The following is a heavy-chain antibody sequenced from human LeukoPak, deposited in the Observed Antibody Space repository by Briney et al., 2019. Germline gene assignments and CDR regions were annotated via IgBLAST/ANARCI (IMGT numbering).Heavy chain of an antibody. V-gene: IGHV1-69*13. CDR2: SIPIFGTA. CDR3: SRDKVSSSSGWYMPYYFDY. CDR1: GGTFSSYA. Sequence: SVKVSCKASGGTFSSYAISWVRQDPGQGLEWMGRSIPIFGTAYYAQKFQGRVTITPDESTITAYMELRSLRSGDTAVYYVSRDKVSSSSGWYMPYYFDYWGQGTLVTVSS. J-gene: IGHJ4*02. D-gene: IGHD6-19*01.